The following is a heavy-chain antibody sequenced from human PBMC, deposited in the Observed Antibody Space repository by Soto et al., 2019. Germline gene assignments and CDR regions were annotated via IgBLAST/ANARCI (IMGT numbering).Heavy chain of an antibody. D-gene: IGHD3-3*02. CDR2: IKQDGSEK. Sequence: PGGSLRLSCAASGFTFSSYAMSWVRQAPGKGLEWVANIKQDGSEKYYVDSVKGRFTISRDNAKNSLYLQMNSLRAEDTAVYYCARDRHLWSGYYAYYLDYWGQGTLVTVSS. CDR1: GFTFSSYA. CDR3: ARDRHLWSGYYAYYLDY. V-gene: IGHV3-7*01. J-gene: IGHJ4*02.